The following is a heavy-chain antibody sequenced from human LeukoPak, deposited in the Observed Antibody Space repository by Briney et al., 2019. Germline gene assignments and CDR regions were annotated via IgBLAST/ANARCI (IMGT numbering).Heavy chain of an antibody. V-gene: IGHV1-24*01. J-gene: IGHJ4*02. D-gene: IGHD3-9*01. CDR2: FDPEDGET. CDR1: GYTLTELS. CDR3: ARDSMETYYDILTGYSPPYYFDY. Sequence: GASVKVSCKVSGYTLTELSMHWVRQAPGKGLEWMGGFDPEDGETIYAQKFQGRVTMTEDTSTDTAYMELSSLRSEDTAVYYCARDSMETYYDILTGYSPPYYFDYWGQGTLVTVSS.